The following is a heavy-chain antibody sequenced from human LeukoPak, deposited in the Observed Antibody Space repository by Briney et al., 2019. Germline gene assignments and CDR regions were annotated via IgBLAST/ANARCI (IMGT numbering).Heavy chain of an antibody. CDR3: ATPYYDSSGYSYYFDY. Sequence: ASVNVSCKVSGYTLTELSMHWVRQAPGKGLEWMGGFDPEDGETIYAQKFQGRVTMTEDTSTDTAYMELSSLRSEDTAVYYCATPYYDSSGYSYYFDYWGQGTLVTVSS. V-gene: IGHV1-24*01. J-gene: IGHJ4*02. D-gene: IGHD3-22*01. CDR1: GYTLTELS. CDR2: FDPEDGET.